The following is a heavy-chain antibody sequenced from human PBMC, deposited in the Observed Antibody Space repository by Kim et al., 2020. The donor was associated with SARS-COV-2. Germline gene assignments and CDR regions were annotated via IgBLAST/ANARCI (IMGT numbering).Heavy chain of an antibody. CDR1: GFTFSSYG. CDR2: IGASGGPT. D-gene: IGHD6-19*01. V-gene: IGHV3-23*01. CDR3: AKSTYSSAYYRGFDY. J-gene: IGHJ4*02. Sequence: LSLTCAASGFTFSSYGMSWVRQAPGKGLEWVSVIGASGGPTYYADSVKGRFTISRDNSKNTLYLQMNSLRAEDTAVYYCAKSTYSSAYYRGFDYWGQGILVTVSS.